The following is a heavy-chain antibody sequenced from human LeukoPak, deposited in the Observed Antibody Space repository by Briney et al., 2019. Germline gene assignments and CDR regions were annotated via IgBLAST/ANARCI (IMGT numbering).Heavy chain of an antibody. D-gene: IGHD3-22*01. V-gene: IGHV3-11*01. CDR1: GFTFSDYY. CDR3: ARDSSDNYYYYYGMDV. J-gene: IGHJ6*02. CDR2: ISSSGSTI. Sequence: GGSLRLSCAASGFTFSDYYMSCIRQAPGKGLEWVSYISSSGSTIYYADSVKGRFTISRDNAKNSLYLQMNSLRAEDTAVYYCARDSSDNYYYYYGMDVWGQGTTVTVSS.